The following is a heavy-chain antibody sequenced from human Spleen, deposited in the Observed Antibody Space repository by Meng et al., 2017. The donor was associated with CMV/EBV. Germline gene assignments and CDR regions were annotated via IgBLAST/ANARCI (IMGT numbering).Heavy chain of an antibody. J-gene: IGHJ5*02. Sequence: GGSLRLSCAASGFTFSGSAMHWVRQASGKGLEWVGRIRSKPKGYAPAYAASVEGRFTISRDDSKNTAYLQMNSLKTEDTAVYYCTRLSDYSSSTWFNHWGQGTLVTVSS. D-gene: IGHD6-6*01. CDR3: TRLSDYSSSTWFNH. CDR1: GFTFSGSA. V-gene: IGHV3-73*01. CDR2: IRSKPKGYAP.